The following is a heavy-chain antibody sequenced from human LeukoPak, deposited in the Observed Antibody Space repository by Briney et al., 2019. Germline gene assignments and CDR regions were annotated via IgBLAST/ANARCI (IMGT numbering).Heavy chain of an antibody. D-gene: IGHD4-17*01. Sequence: SETLSLTCAVYGGSFSGYYWSWIRQPPGKGLEWIGEINHSGSTNYNPSLKSRVTISVDTSKNQFSLKLSSVTAADTAVYYCARTPDYGDHRENWFDPWGQGTLVTVSS. V-gene: IGHV4-34*09. J-gene: IGHJ5*02. CDR2: INHSGST. CDR1: GGSFSGYY. CDR3: ARTPDYGDHRENWFDP.